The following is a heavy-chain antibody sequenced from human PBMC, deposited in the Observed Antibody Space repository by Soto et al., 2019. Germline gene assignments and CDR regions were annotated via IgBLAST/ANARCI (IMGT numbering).Heavy chain of an antibody. CDR3: AKVTKRAAAGRYEYYKYGMDV. D-gene: IGHD6-13*01. J-gene: IGHJ6*02. Sequence: GGSLRLCCAAAGFAFSTYAMTWVRQAPGKGLEWVSVISGSGGSSYYAASVKGRFTISSDNSKNALFLQMNGLRAEDTAVYYCAKVTKRAAAGRYEYYKYGMDVWGQGTTVTVSS. CDR2: ISGSGGSS. V-gene: IGHV3-23*01. CDR1: GFAFSTYA.